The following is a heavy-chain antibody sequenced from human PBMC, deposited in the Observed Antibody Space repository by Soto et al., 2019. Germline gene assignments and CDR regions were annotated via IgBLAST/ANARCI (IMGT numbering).Heavy chain of an antibody. CDR1: GYTFTSYA. CDR2: INAGNGNT. J-gene: IGHJ4*02. D-gene: IGHD2-21*02. CDR3: XXAXVVVTAPDY. Sequence: QVQLVQSGAEEKKPGASVKVSCKASGYTFTSYAMHWVRQAPGQRLEWMGWINAGNGNTKYSQKFQGRVTITRDTXXXXXXXXXXXXXXXXXXXXXXXXAXVVVTAPDYWGQGTLVTVSS. V-gene: IGHV1-3*05.